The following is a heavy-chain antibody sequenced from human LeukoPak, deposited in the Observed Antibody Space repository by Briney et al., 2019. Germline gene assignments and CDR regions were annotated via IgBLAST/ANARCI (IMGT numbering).Heavy chain of an antibody. CDR1: GYTFSSYS. Sequence: GGSLRLSCAASGYTFSSYSLNWVRQAPGKGLEWVSSISSSGSHIYYADSVKGRFTISRDNAKNSLYLQMNSLRAEDTAVYYCARGVPMVRGVIADGMDVWGQGTTVTVSS. CDR3: ARGVPMVRGVIADGMDV. J-gene: IGHJ6*02. V-gene: IGHV3-21*01. D-gene: IGHD3-10*01. CDR2: ISSSGSHI.